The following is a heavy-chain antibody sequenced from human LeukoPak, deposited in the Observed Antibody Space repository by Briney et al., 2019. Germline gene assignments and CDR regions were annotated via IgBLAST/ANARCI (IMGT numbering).Heavy chain of an antibody. V-gene: IGHV1-3*01. CDR1: GYTFTGYA. Sequence: ASVKVSCKTSGYTFTGYAIHWVRQAPGQRLEWMGWINVGNGNTKYSQKFRGRVTITRDTTASIAYMELSSLRSEDTAVYFCARDTSAYYYGMDVWGQGTTVTVSS. CDR2: INVGNGNT. CDR3: ARDTSAYYYGMDV. J-gene: IGHJ6*02.